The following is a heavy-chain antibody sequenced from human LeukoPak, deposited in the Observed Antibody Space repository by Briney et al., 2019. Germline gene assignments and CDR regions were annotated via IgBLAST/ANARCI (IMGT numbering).Heavy chain of an antibody. V-gene: IGHV4-39*01. Sequence: PSETLSLTCSVSDGSINSYYWNWIRQPPGKGLEWIGSIYYSGSTYYNPSLKSRVTISVDTSKNQFSLKLSSVTAADTAVYYCASPGGPYYYYGMDVWGQGTTVTVSS. CDR3: ASPGGPYYYYGMDV. CDR1: DGSINSYY. J-gene: IGHJ6*02. CDR2: IYYSGST. D-gene: IGHD3-10*01.